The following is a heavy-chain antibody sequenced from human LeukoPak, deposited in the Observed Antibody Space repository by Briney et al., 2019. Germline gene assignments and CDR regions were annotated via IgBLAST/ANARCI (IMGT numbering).Heavy chain of an antibody. CDR1: GYTFTSYG. D-gene: IGHD6-19*01. V-gene: IGHV1-18*01. Sequence: ASVKVSCKASGYTFTSYGISWVRQAPGQGLEWMGWISAYNGNTNYAQKFQGRVTITADESTSTAYMELSSLRSEDTAVYYCARDSVQWLARFDPWGQGTLVTVSS. CDR2: ISAYNGNT. CDR3: ARDSVQWLARFDP. J-gene: IGHJ5*02.